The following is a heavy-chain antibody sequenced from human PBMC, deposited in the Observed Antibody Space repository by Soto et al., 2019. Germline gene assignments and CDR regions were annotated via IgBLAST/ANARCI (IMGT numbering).Heavy chain of an antibody. CDR1: GFTFSSYG. D-gene: IGHD2-15*01. CDR3: ARVREAATPTYYYYGMDV. Sequence: GGSLRLSCAASGFTFSSYGMHWVRQAPGKGLEWVAVIWYDGSNKYYADSVKGRFTISRDNSKNTLYLQMNSLRAEDTAVYYCARVREAATPTYYYYGMDVWGQGTTVTVSS. V-gene: IGHV3-33*01. J-gene: IGHJ6*02. CDR2: IWYDGSNK.